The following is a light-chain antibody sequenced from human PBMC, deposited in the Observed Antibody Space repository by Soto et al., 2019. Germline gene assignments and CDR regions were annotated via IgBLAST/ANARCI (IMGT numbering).Light chain of an antibody. J-gene: IGKJ4*01. CDR3: QQFGSSPLT. CDR1: QSVSTNF. V-gene: IGKV3-20*01. Sequence: EIVLTQSPGTLSLSPGERATLSCRASQSVSTNFLAWHQQKPGQAPRLLIYGASSRATGIPDRFSGSGSGTDFTLTISRLETEDFAVYYCQQFGSSPLTFAGGTKVDIK. CDR2: GAS.